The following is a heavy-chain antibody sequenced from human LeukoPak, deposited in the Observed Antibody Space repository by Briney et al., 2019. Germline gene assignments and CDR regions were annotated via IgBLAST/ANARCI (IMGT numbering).Heavy chain of an antibody. Sequence: GGSLRLSCAASGFTFSSYAMSWVRQAPGKWLEWVSAIIGSGGSTYYTDSVKGRFTISRDNSKNTLYLQMNSLRAEDTAVYYCAKVAHSGGYDYEGLNWFDPWGQGTLVTVSS. D-gene: IGHD5-12*01. CDR2: IIGSGGST. CDR1: GFTFSSYA. CDR3: AKVAHSGGYDYEGLNWFDP. J-gene: IGHJ5*02. V-gene: IGHV3-23*01.